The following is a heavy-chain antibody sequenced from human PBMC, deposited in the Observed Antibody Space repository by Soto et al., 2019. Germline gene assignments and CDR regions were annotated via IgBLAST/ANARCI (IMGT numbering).Heavy chain of an antibody. J-gene: IGHJ6*03. D-gene: IGHD6-13*01. CDR3: ARGTGGSSWGDYYYYMDV. Sequence: ASVKVSCKASGYTFTSYDISWVRQATGQGLEWMGWMNPNSGNTGYAQKFQGRVTMTRNTSISTAYMELSSLRSEDTAVYYCARGTGGSSWGDYYYYMDVWGKGTTVTVSS. CDR2: MNPNSGNT. V-gene: IGHV1-8*01. CDR1: GYTFTSYD.